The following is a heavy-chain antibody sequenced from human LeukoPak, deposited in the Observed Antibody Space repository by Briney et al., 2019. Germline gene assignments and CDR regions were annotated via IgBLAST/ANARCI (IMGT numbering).Heavy chain of an antibody. J-gene: IGHJ6*02. Sequence: SETLSLTCTVSGGSISSSSYYWGWIRQPPGKGLEWIGSIYYSGSTYYNPSLKSRVTISVDTSKNQFSLRLSSVTAADTAVYYCARDLGSLYHYGMDVWGQGTTVTVSS. V-gene: IGHV4-39*07. CDR2: IYYSGST. D-gene: IGHD3-10*01. CDR3: ARDLGSLYHYGMDV. CDR1: GGSISSSSYY.